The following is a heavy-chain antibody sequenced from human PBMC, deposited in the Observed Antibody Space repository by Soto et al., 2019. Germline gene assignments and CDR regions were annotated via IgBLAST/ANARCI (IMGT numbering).Heavy chain of an antibody. D-gene: IGHD6-19*01. CDR2: ISPIFAAP. J-gene: IGHJ4*02. CDR3: ARGPGYSSGWSYFDF. Sequence: QVQLVQSGTEVKKPGSSVRVSCKASGGIFSNYAISWVRQAPGQGLEWMGGISPIFAAPKYAQRFQGRVTISADASTSTTYMELSSLISEDTAVYFCARGPGYSSGWSYFDFWGQGTLVTVSS. CDR1: GGIFSNYA. V-gene: IGHV1-69*01.